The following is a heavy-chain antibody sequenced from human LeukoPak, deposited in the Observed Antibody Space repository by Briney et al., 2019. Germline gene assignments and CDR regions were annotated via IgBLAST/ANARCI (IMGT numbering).Heavy chain of an antibody. CDR3: ASHDSSGYYYVN. CDR2: ISAYNGNT. V-gene: IGHV1-18*01. CDR1: GYTFTSYG. Sequence: ASVKVSRNASGYTFTSYGISWVRQAPGQGLERMEWISAYNGNTNYAQKLQGRATMTTDTSTSAAYVELRSLRSDDTAVYYCASHDSSGYYYVNWGQGTLVTVSS. D-gene: IGHD3-22*01. J-gene: IGHJ4*02.